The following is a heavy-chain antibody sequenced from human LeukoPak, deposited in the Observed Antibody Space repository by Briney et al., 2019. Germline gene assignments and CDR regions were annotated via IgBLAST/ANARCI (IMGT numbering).Heavy chain of an antibody. D-gene: IGHD4-17*01. CDR2: ISAYNGNT. J-gene: IGHJ5*02. Sequence: ASVKVSCKASGYTFTSYGINWVRQAPGQGLEWMGWISAYNGNTNYAQKLQGRVAMTTDTSTSTAYMELRSLRSDDTAVYYCARDRFAVTTARPVSEGGNWFDPWGQGTLVTVSS. V-gene: IGHV1-18*01. CDR1: GYTFTSYG. CDR3: ARDRFAVTTARPVSEGGNWFDP.